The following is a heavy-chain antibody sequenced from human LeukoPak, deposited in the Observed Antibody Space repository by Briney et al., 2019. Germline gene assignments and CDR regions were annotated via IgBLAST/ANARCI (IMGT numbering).Heavy chain of an antibody. CDR2: INHSGST. D-gene: IGHD3-3*01. V-gene: IGHV4-34*01. CDR3: AREGSSSGGYDFWSGYYSTRFDP. CDR1: GGSFSGYY. Sequence: SETLSLTCAVYGGSFSGYYWSWIRQPPGKGLEWIGEINHSGSTNYNPSLKSRVTISVDTSKNQFSLKLSSVTAADTAVYYCAREGSSSGGYDFWSGYYSTRFDPWGQGTLVTVSS. J-gene: IGHJ5*02.